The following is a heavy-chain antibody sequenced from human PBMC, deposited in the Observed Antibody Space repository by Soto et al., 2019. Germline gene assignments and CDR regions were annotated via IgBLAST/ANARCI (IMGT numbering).Heavy chain of an antibody. CDR2: VYSGGST. CDR1: GFTVTTNY. D-gene: IGHD3-10*01. J-gene: IGHJ3*02. CDR3: ARDFSGKNGAFDI. V-gene: IGHV3-66*01. Sequence: VQLVESGGGLVQPGGSLRLSCAASGFTVTTNYMSWVRQPPGKGLEWVSVVYSGGSTYYADSVKGRFTVSRDNSKNTLYLQMNSLRAEDTAVYYCARDFSGKNGAFDIWGQGTVVTVSS.